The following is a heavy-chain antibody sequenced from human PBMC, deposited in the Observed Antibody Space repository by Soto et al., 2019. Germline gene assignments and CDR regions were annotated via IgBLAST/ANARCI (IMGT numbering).Heavy chain of an antibody. CDR3: ARQHRDCSSTSCYIRYYYYGMDV. CDR1: GYSFPSYW. CDR2: IDPSDSYT. V-gene: IGHV5-10-1*01. Sequence: GESLKISCKGSGYSFPSYWISWVRQMPGKGLEWTGRIDPSDSYTNYSPSFQGHVTISADQSISTAYLQWSSLKASDTAMYYCARQHRDCSSTSCYIRYYYYGMDVWGQGTTVTVSS. J-gene: IGHJ6*02. D-gene: IGHD2-2*02.